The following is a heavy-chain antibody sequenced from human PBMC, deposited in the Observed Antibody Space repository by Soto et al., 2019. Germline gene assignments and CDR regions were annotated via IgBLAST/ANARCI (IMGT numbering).Heavy chain of an antibody. J-gene: IGHJ3*02. CDR3: ARAYYDIMTGTDAFDI. D-gene: IGHD3-9*01. V-gene: IGHV4-61*01. CDR1: GGSVSSGSYY. CDR2: IYYSGST. Sequence: SETLALTCTDSGGSVSSGSYYWSWIRQPPGKGLEWIGYIYYSGSTNYNPSLKSRVTISVDTSKNQFSLKLSSVTAADTAVYYCARAYYDIMTGTDAFDIWGQGTMVTVSS.